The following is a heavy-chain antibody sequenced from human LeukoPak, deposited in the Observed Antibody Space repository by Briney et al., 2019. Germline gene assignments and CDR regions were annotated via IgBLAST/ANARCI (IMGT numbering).Heavy chain of an antibody. CDR1: GFTFSSYA. Sequence: GGSLRLSCAASGFTFSSYAMSWVRQAPAKGLEWVSAISGSGGSTYYADSVKGRFTISRDNSKNTLYLQMTSLRAEDTAVYYCAKGNGYSYGRYYFDYWGQGTLVTVSS. CDR2: ISGSGGST. J-gene: IGHJ4*02. V-gene: IGHV3-23*01. D-gene: IGHD5-18*01. CDR3: AKGNGYSYGRYYFDY.